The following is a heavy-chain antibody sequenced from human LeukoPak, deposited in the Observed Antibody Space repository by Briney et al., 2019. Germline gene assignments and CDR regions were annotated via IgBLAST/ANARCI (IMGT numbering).Heavy chain of an antibody. D-gene: IGHD3-10*01. Sequence: SQTLSLTCAVYGGSSSGYYWSWIRQPPGKGLEWIGEINHSGSTNYNPSLKSRVTISVDTSKNQFSLKLSSVTAADTAVYYCARGPVKYMVRNFAPFDYWGQGTLVTVSS. V-gene: IGHV4-34*01. CDR1: GGSSSGYY. J-gene: IGHJ4*02. CDR3: ARGPVKYMVRNFAPFDY. CDR2: INHSGST.